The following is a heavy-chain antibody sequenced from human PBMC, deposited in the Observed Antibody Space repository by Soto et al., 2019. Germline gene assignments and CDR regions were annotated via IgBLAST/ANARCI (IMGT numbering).Heavy chain of an antibody. J-gene: IGHJ3*02. CDR3: VRGGRGYTRDDVFDI. V-gene: IGHV3-21*06. CDR1: GFTFSSYS. Sequence: EVPLVESGGGLVKPGGSLRLSCVDSGFTFSSYSMNWVRQAPGKGLEWVSSISSSSSPIFYADSLKGRFTISRDNAKNSRYLQMNSLRAEDTAVYYCVRGGRGYTRDDVFDIWGQGTMVTVSS. CDR2: ISSSSSPI. D-gene: IGHD2-2*02.